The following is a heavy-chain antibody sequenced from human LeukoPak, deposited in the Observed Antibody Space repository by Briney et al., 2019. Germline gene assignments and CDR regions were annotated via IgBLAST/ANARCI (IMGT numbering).Heavy chain of an antibody. Sequence: SETLSLTCTVSGGSISTYYWSWIRQPPGKGLEWIGEINHSGSTNYNPSLKSRVTISVDTSKNQFSLKLSSVTAADTAVYYCARGHYYGSGSYYVISGVKFVYWGQGTLVTVSS. V-gene: IGHV4-34*01. CDR1: GGSISTYY. J-gene: IGHJ4*02. D-gene: IGHD3-10*01. CDR3: ARGHYYGSGSYYVISGVKFVY. CDR2: INHSGST.